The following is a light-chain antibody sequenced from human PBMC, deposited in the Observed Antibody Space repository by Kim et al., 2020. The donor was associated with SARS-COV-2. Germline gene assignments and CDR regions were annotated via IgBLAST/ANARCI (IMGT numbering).Light chain of an antibody. Sequence: ATGKADRISCGGNNIGSKSVHWNQQKQGQAPVMVIYYDSDRPSGIPERFSGSNSGDTATLTISRVEGGDEADYYCQVWDTITEHAIFGGGTQLTVL. CDR1: NIGSKS. V-gene: IGLV3-21*04. CDR2: YDS. CDR3: QVWDTITEHAI. J-gene: IGLJ7*01.